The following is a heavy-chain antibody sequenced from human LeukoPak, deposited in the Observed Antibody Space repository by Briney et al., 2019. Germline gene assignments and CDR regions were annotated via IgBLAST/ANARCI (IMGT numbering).Heavy chain of an antibody. D-gene: IGHD3-22*01. CDR3: ARVNDYYDSSGYYSVFDY. J-gene: IGHJ4*02. CDR2: IYYSGST. CDR1: GGSISSYY. Sequence: SETLSLTCTVSGGSISSYYWSWIRQPPGKGLEWIGYIYYSGSTNYNPSLKSRVTISVDTSKNQFSLKLSSVTAADTAVYHCARVNDYYDSSGYYSVFDYWGQGTLVTVSS. V-gene: IGHV4-59*01.